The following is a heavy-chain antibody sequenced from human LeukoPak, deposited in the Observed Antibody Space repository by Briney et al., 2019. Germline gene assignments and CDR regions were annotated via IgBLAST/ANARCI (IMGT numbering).Heavy chain of an antibody. CDR3: AREEQHQRGRHFEY. CDR1: GYTFTGYY. Sequence: ASVKVSCKASGYTFTGYYLHWVRQAPGQELEWMGWIYPKTGGTSYAQKFQGRVTMTRDTSISTAYMELIGLRSDDTAVYYCAREEQHQRGRHFEYWGQGTLVTVSS. CDR2: IYPKTGGT. J-gene: IGHJ4*02. V-gene: IGHV1-2*02. D-gene: IGHD6-13*01.